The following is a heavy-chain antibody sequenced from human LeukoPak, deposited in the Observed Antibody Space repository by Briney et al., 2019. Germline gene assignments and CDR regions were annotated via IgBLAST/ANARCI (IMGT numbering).Heavy chain of an antibody. CDR1: GFTFSSYW. D-gene: IGHD6-6*01. Sequence: GGSLRLSCAASGFTFSSYWMHWVRQAPGKGLVWVSRINSDGSSTSYADSVKGRFTISRDNAKNTLYLQTNSLRAEDTAVYYCARVGFYISSSSGRIYYFDYWAREPWSPSPQ. CDR2: INSDGSST. CDR3: ARVGFYISSSSGRIYYFDY. V-gene: IGHV3-74*01. J-gene: IGHJ4*02.